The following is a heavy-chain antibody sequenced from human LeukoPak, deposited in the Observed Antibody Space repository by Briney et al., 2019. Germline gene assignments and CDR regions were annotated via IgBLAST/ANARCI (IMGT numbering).Heavy chain of an antibody. CDR2: ISYDGSNK. Sequence: GGSLRLSCAASGFTFSSYAMHWVRQAPGKGLEWVAVISYDGSNKYYADSVKGRFTISRDNSKNTLYLRMNSLRAEDTAVYYCARDHGRYYGSGSYYGWFDPWGQGTLVTVSS. CDR1: GFTFSSYA. J-gene: IGHJ5*02. CDR3: ARDHGRYYGSGSYYGWFDP. V-gene: IGHV3-30*04. D-gene: IGHD3-10*01.